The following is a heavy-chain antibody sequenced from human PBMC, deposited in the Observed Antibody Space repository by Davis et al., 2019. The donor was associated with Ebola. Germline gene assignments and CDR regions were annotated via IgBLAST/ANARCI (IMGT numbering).Heavy chain of an antibody. J-gene: IGHJ4*02. Sequence: GESLKISCAAFGFTFSSYEMNWVRQAPGKGLEWVSYISSSGSTIFYADSVKGRFTISRDNSKNTLNMQMNSLRVEDTAVYYCATRGSSREFDYWGQGTLVSVSS. CDR1: GFTFSSYE. D-gene: IGHD6-13*01. CDR2: ISSSGSTI. V-gene: IGHV3-48*03. CDR3: ATRGSSREFDY.